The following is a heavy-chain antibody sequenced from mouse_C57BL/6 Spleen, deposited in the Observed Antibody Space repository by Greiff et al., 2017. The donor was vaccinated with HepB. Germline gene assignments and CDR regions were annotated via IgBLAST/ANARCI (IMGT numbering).Heavy chain of an antibody. J-gene: IGHJ3*01. Sequence: VQLKESGPGLVKPSQSLSLTCSVTGYSITSGYYWNWIRQFQGNKLEWMGYISYDGSNNYNPSLKNRISITRDTSKNQFFLKLNSVTTEDTATYYCARRGIYYGNLAYWGQGTLVTVSA. CDR3: ARRGIYYGNLAY. D-gene: IGHD2-1*01. CDR2: ISYDGSN. CDR1: GYSITSGYY. V-gene: IGHV3-6*01.